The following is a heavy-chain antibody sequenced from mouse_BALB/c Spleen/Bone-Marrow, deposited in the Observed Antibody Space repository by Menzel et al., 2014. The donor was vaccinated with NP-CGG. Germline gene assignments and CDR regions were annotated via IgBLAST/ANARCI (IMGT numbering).Heavy chain of an antibody. D-gene: IGHD1-1*01. CDR1: GFSLTSYG. V-gene: IGHV2-9*02. Sequence: VQLQQSGPGLVAPSQSLSIPCTVSGFSLTSYGVHRVRQPPGKGPEWLGVIWAGGSTNYNSALMSRLSISKDNSKSQVFLKMNSLQTDDTAMYYCARDYGSSYYAMDYWGQGTSVTVSS. CDR3: ARDYGSSYYAMDY. CDR2: IWAGGST. J-gene: IGHJ4*01.